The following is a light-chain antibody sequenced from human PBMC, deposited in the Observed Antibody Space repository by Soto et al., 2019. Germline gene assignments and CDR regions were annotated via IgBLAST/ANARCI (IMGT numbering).Light chain of an antibody. CDR3: SSYTRYSTLV. CDR1: SSDVGDYNY. V-gene: IGLV2-14*03. CDR2: DVS. Sequence: QSVLTQPASVSGSPGQSITISCTGTSSDVGDYNYVSWYQHHPGKAPKFMIYDVSNRPSGVSNRFSGSKSGNTASLTISGLQPEDEADYYCSSYTRYSTLVFGGGTQLTVL. J-gene: IGLJ2*01.